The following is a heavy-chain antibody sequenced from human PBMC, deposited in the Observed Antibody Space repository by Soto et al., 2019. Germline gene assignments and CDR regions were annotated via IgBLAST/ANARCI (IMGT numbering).Heavy chain of an antibody. V-gene: IGHV1-69*06. Sequence: ASVKVSCKASGGTFSSYAISRVRQAPGQGLEWMGGIIPIFGTANYAQKFQGRVTITADKSTSTAYMELSSLRSEDTAVYYCARFGMKRQLAPPLSGMDVWGQGTTVTVSS. CDR1: GGTFSSYA. J-gene: IGHJ6*02. CDR3: ARFGMKRQLAPPLSGMDV. D-gene: IGHD6-13*01. CDR2: IIPIFGTA.